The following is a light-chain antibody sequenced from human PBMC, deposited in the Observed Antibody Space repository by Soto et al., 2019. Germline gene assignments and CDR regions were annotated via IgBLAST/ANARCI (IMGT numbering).Light chain of an antibody. CDR2: GAS. Sequence: EIALTQSQGTLSLSPGERATLSGRASESVSSSYLAWYQQKPGQAPRLLIYGASSRATGIPDRFSGSGSGTDFTLTISRLEPEDFAVYYCQQYGSSPFTFGGGTKVDI. CDR1: ESVSSSY. CDR3: QQYGSSPFT. V-gene: IGKV3-20*01. J-gene: IGKJ4*01.